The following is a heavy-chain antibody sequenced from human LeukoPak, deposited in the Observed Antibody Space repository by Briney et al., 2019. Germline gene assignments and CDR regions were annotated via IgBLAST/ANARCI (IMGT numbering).Heavy chain of an antibody. D-gene: IGHD3-10*01. CDR3: AREAPGSGSYYYFDY. CDR2: INTNTGNP. V-gene: IGHV7-4-1*02. CDR1: GYTFTSYA. Sequence: ASVKVSCKASGYTFTSYAMNWVRQAPGQGLEWMGWINTNTGNPTYAQGFTGRFVFSLDTSVSTAYLQISSLKAEDTAVYYCAREAPGSGSYYYFDYWGQGTLVTVSS. J-gene: IGHJ4*02.